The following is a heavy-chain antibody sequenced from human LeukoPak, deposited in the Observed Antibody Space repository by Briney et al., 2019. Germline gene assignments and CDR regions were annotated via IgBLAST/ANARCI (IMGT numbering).Heavy chain of an antibody. V-gene: IGHV3-21*01. CDR1: GFTFSSYS. J-gene: IGHJ6*02. D-gene: IGHD2-2*01. Sequence: PGGSLRLSCAASGFTFSSYSMNWVRQAPGKGLEWVSSISSSSSYIYYADSVKGRFTISRDNAKNSLYLQMNSLRAEDTAVYYCARGLGSVTSYYYYYYGMDVWGQGTTVTVSS. CDR2: ISSSSSYI. CDR3: ARGLGSVTSYYYYYYGMDV.